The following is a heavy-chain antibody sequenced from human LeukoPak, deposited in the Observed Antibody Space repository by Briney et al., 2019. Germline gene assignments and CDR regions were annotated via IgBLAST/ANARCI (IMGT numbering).Heavy chain of an antibody. Sequence: SETLSLTCTVSSGSIGSYYWSWIRQPPGKGLEWIGYIYYTGSTDYNPSLKSRVTILVDRSKNQFSLKLSSVTAADTAVYYCARDSGTTGEVKFDPWGQGTLVTVSS. CDR3: ARDSGTTGEVKFDP. CDR2: IYYTGST. CDR1: SGSIGSYY. J-gene: IGHJ5*02. D-gene: IGHD3-10*01. V-gene: IGHV4-59*12.